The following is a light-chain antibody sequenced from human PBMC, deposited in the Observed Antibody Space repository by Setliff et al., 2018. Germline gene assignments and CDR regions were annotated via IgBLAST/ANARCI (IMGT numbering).Light chain of an antibody. CDR2: EVT. Sequence: QSVLAQPPSASGSPGQSVTVSCTGTSSDVGFYNYVSWYQQHPGKAPKLMIYEVTKRPSGVPDRFSGSKSGNTASLTVSGLLAEDEADYYCTSYAGSNNFVFGSGTKVTVL. V-gene: IGLV2-8*01. CDR3: TSYAGSNNFV. CDR1: SSDVGFYNY. J-gene: IGLJ1*01.